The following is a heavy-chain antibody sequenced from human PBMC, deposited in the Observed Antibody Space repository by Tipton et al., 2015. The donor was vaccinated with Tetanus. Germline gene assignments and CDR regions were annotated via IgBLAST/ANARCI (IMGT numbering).Heavy chain of an antibody. CDR3: AREGAPRAFDI. CDR2: IHYSGST. Sequence: TLSLTCSVSGDSISSGGHSWGWIPPHPGKGLEWIGNIHYSGSTFYNPSLKSRVTISVDTSKNQFSLKLNSVTAADTAVYYCAREGAPRAFDIWGQGTMVTVSS. V-gene: IGHV4-31*03. J-gene: IGHJ3*02. CDR1: GDSISSGGHS.